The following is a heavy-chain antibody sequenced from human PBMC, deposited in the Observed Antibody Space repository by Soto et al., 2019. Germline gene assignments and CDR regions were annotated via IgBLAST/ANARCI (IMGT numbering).Heavy chain of an antibody. Sequence: QVQLVQSGAEVKKPGASVKVSCKASGYTFTSYAMHWVRQAPGQRLEWMGWINAGNGITKYSQKFQGRVTITRDTSASTVYMELSSLRSEDTAVYYCARAPGGYSGYGDVWGQGTLVTVSS. CDR2: INAGNGIT. D-gene: IGHD5-12*01. CDR1: GYTFTSYA. J-gene: IGHJ4*02. V-gene: IGHV1-3*01. CDR3: ARAPGGYSGYGDV.